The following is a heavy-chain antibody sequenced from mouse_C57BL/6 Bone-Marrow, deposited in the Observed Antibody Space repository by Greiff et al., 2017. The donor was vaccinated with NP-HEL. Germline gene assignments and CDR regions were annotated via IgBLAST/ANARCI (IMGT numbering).Heavy chain of an antibody. CDR3: ARRAFAY. J-gene: IGHJ3*01. CDR2: INPSTGGT. D-gene: IGHD3-3*01. Sequence: VQLQQSGPELVKPGASVKISCKASGYSFTGYYMNWVKQSPEKSLEWIGEINPSTGGTTYNQKFKAKATLTVDKSSSTAYMQLKRLTSEDSAVYYCARRAFAYWGQGTLVTVSA. V-gene: IGHV1-42*01. CDR1: GYSFTGYY.